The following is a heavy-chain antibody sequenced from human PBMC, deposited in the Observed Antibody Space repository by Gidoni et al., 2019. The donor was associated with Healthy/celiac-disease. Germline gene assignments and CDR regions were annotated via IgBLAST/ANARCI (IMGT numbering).Heavy chain of an antibody. CDR3: AKGGHYGDYYYYGMDV. CDR1: GFTFSSYG. V-gene: IGHV3-30*18. CDR2: ISYDGSNK. J-gene: IGHJ6*02. D-gene: IGHD4-17*01. Sequence: QVQPVESGGGVVQPGRSLRLSCAASGFTFSSYGMHWVRQAPGKGLEWVAVISYDGSNKYYADSVKGRFTISRDNSKNTLYLQMNSLRAEDTAVYYCAKGGHYGDYYYYGMDVWGQGTTVTVSS.